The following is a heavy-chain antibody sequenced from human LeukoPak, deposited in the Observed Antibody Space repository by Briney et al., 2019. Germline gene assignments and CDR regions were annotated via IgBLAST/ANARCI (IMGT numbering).Heavy chain of an antibody. CDR3: ARHTAVAGRRGWFDP. Sequence: SETLSLTCTVSGGSISSYYWSWIRQPPGKGLEWIGYIYYSVSTNYNPSLKSRVTISVDTSKNQFSLKLSSVTAAGTAVYYCARHTAVAGRRGWFDPWGQGTLVTVSS. CDR1: GGSISSYY. CDR2: IYYSVST. D-gene: IGHD6-19*01. J-gene: IGHJ5*02. V-gene: IGHV4-59*08.